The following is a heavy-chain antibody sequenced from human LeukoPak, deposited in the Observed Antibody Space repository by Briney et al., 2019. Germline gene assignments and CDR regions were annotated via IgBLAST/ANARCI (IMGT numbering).Heavy chain of an antibody. CDR3: AKKVGLVSAPLYYFDV. CDR2: ISGPGGSW. D-gene: IGHD5/OR15-5a*01. Sequence: RGSLRLSCAASGFTFSSYAMSWVRQAPGKGLEWVSAISGPGGSWDYADSVKGRFTISRDNSKNTLFLQMNSLRAEDSAIYYCAKKVGLVSAPLYYFDVWGQGTLVTVSS. J-gene: IGHJ4*02. CDR1: GFTFSSYA. V-gene: IGHV3-23*01.